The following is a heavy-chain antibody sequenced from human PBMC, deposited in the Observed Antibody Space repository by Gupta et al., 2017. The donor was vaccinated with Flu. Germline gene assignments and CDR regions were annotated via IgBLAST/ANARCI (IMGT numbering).Heavy chain of an antibody. D-gene: IGHD3-10*01. CDR1: GGTFSSYA. Sequence: QVQLVQSGAEVKKPGSSVKVSCKASGGTFSSYAISWVRQAPGQGFEWMGGIIPIFGTANYAKKVQGRVTITADKSTSTAYRELSSLRSEDTAVYYCASWNYGSGNNVTDDYGGQGTLVTVSS. J-gene: IGHJ4*02. V-gene: IGHV1-69*06. CDR3: ASWNYGSGNNVTDDY. CDR2: IIPIFGTA.